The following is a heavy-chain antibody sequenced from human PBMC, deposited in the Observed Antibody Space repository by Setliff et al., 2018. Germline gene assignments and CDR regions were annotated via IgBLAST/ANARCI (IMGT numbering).Heavy chain of an antibody. Sequence: APVKVSCKASGYSFLSYGITWVRQAPGQGLEWMGWISAQDGNTIYAQNFQGRVTMTTDTSTSTAYMELRSLRSDDTAVYYCARDSPEMVAPPAAHFFDPCGQGTLVTVSS. V-gene: IGHV1-18*01. D-gene: IGHD2-15*01. CDR2: ISAQDGNT. CDR1: GYSFLSYG. J-gene: IGHJ5*02. CDR3: ARDSPEMVAPPAAHFFDP.